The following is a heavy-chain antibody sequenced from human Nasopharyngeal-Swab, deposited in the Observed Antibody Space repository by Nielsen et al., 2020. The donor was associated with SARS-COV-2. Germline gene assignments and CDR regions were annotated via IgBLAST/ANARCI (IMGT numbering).Heavy chain of an antibody. CDR1: GFTFSSYA. CDR2: ISGSGGST. V-gene: IGHV3-23*01. CDR3: ARFPGNGYGPQFPFDY. J-gene: IGHJ4*02. Sequence: GESLKISCAASGFTFSSYAMSWVRQAPGKGLEWVSVISGSGGSTYYADSVKGRFIISRDNFKNTLYLQIHSLRAGDTAVYSCARFPGNGYGPQFPFDYWGQGTPVTVSS. D-gene: IGHD2-8*01.